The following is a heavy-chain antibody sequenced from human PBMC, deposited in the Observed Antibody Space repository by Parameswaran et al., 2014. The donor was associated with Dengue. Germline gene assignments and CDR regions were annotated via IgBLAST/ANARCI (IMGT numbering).Heavy chain of an antibody. D-gene: IGHD3-10*01. V-gene: IGHV1-18*01. CDR2: ISAYNGNT. CDR3: ARDRGGSGSSNPDSWNWFDP. J-gene: IGHJ5*02. Sequence: SWVRQAPGQGLEWMGWISAYNGNTNYAQKLQGRVTMTTDTSTSTAYMELRSLRSDDTAVYYCARDRGGSGSSNPDSWNWFDPWGQGTLVTVSS.